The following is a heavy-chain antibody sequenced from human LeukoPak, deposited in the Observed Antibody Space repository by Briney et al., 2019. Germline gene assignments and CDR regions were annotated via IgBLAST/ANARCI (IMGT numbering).Heavy chain of an antibody. Sequence: TGGPLTLSCAASGFTFSPYCMQWVRQAPGKGLLWVSHINGDGTNTKYPDAVTGRFTISRDNARHTLYLHMSSLRAEDTAVYYCARASTTVPNLLDYWGQGTLVTVSS. CDR1: GFTFSPYC. CDR2: INGDGTNT. D-gene: IGHD4-17*01. J-gene: IGHJ4*02. CDR3: ARASTTVPNLLDY. V-gene: IGHV3-74*03.